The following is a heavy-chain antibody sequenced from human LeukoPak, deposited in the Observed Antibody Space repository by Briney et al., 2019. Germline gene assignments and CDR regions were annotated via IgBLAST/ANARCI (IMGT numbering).Heavy chain of an antibody. CDR2: IKQDGSEK. D-gene: IGHD3-22*01. J-gene: IGHJ4*02. Sequence: PGGSLRLSCAASGFTFSSYWMSWVRQAPGKGLEWVANIKQDGSEKYYVDSVKGRFTISRDNSKNTLYLQMNSLRAEDTAVYYCARGPHYYDSSGYYLYWGQGTLVTVSS. CDR1: GFTFSSYW. V-gene: IGHV3-7*01. CDR3: ARGPHYYDSSGYYLY.